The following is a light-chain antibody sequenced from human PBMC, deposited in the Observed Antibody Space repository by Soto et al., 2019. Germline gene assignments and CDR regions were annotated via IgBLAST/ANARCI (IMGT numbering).Light chain of an antibody. CDR3: SSYTTSNTPLYV. Sequence: QSVLTQPPSASGSPGQSVTISCTGTSSNVGGYNYVSWYQQHPGKAPKLMIYEVSNRPSGVSNRFSGSQSGNTASLTISGLQAEDEANYYCSSYTTSNTPLYVFGTGTKATVL. V-gene: IGLV2-14*01. J-gene: IGLJ1*01. CDR2: EVS. CDR1: SSNVGGYNY.